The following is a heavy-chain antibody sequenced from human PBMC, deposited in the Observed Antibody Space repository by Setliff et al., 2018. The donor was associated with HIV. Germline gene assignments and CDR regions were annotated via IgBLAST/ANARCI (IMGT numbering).Heavy chain of an antibody. D-gene: IGHD3-3*01. CDR2: VTNTGDT. V-gene: IGHV4-4*07. CDR3: AKGSGPPWFDP. CDR1: GGSISSYY. Sequence: SETLSLTCTVSGGSISSYYWSWVRQPAGKGLEWVGRVTNTGDTSYNPSLKSRVTISMDTSKNLFSLKLTSVTAADTAVYFCAKGSGPPWFDPWGQGTLVTVSS. J-gene: IGHJ5*02.